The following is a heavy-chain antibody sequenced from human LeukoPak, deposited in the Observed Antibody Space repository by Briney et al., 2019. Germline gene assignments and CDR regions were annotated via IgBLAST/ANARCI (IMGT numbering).Heavy chain of an antibody. Sequence: PSETLSLTCTVSGGSISSSSSYWGWIRQPPGKGLEWIGSIYYSGSTYYNPSLRSRVTISVDTSKNQFSLKLTSVTAADTAVYYCAREAQYSSALTHIDYWSQGTLVTVSS. V-gene: IGHV4-39*07. CDR1: GGSISSSSSY. CDR2: IYYSGST. D-gene: IGHD6-19*01. J-gene: IGHJ4*02. CDR3: AREAQYSSALTHIDY.